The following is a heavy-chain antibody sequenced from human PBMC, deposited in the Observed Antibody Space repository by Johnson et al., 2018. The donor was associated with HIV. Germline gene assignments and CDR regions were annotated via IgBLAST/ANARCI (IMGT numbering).Heavy chain of an antibody. CDR1: GFTVSSHY. V-gene: IGHV3-66*03. Sequence: VQLVESGGGLIQPGGSLRLSCAASGFTVSSHYMSWVRQAPGKGLEWVSVIYSGGSTYYANSVKGRFTISRDNSKNTLYLQMGSLRAEDTAVYYCARRTYCTGDSCSSGLGTFDLWGQGTMVTVSS. J-gene: IGHJ3*01. D-gene: IGHD2-15*01. CDR3: ARRTYCTGDSCSSGLGTFDL. CDR2: IYSGGST.